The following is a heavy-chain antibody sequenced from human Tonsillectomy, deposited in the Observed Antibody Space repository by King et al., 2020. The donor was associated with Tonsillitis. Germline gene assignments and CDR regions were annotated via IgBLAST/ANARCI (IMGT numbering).Heavy chain of an antibody. J-gene: IGHJ6*02. Sequence: QVQLVESGGGVVQPGRSLRLSCAASGFTFSSYAMHWVRQAPGKGLEWVAVISYDGSNKYYADSVKGRFTISRDNSKNTLYLQMNSLRAEDTAVYYCARDRWFGELSPYYYYGMDVWGQGTTVTVSS. CDR3: ARDRWFGELSPYYYYGMDV. CDR1: GFTFSSYA. V-gene: IGHV3-30-3*01. D-gene: IGHD3-10*01. CDR2: ISYDGSNK.